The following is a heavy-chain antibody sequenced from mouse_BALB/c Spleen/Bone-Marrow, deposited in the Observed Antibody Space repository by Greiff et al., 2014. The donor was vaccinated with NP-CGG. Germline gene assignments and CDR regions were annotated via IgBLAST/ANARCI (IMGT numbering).Heavy chain of an antibody. CDR3: ARGVTTATLYWYFDV. V-gene: IGHV5-4*02. D-gene: IGHD1-2*01. CDR1: GFTFSDYY. Sequence: EVKLQESGGGLVKPGGSLKLSCAASGFTFSDYYMYWVRQTPEKRLEWVATISDGGSYTYYPDSVKGRFTISRDNAKNNLYLQMSSLKSEDTAMYYCARGVTTATLYWYFDVWGAGTTVTVSS. J-gene: IGHJ1*01. CDR2: ISDGGSYT.